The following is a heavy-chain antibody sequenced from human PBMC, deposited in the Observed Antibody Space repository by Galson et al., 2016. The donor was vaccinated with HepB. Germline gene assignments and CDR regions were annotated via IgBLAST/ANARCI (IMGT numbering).Heavy chain of an antibody. CDR3: ATDSGGYSFYWYGMDV. CDR1: GYTLTELS. CDR2: FDAEDGER. J-gene: IGHJ6*02. Sequence: SVKVSCKVSGYTLTELSMHWVRQAPGEGLEWMGGFDAEDGERIYAQKFQGRVTMTEDTSTDTAYMELSSLRSEDTAVYYCATDSGGYSFYWYGMDVWGQGTTVTVSS. V-gene: IGHV1-24*01. D-gene: IGHD1-26*01.